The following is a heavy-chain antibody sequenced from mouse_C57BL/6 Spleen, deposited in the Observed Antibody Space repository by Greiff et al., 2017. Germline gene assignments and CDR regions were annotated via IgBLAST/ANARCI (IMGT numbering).Heavy chain of an antibody. Sequence: VQRVESGAELAKPGASVKLSCKASGYTFTSYWMHWVKQRPGQGLEWIGYINPSSGYTKYNQKFKDKATLTADKSSSTGYMQLSSLTYEDSAVYYCARSRYYDYDGGYYFDYWGQGTTLTVSS. J-gene: IGHJ2*01. CDR3: ARSRYYDYDGGYYFDY. D-gene: IGHD2-4*01. CDR2: INPSSGYT. CDR1: GYTFTSYW. V-gene: IGHV1-7*01.